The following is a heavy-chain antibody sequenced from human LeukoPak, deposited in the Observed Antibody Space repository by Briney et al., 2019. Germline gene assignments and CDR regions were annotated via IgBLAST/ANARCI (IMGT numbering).Heavy chain of an antibody. CDR2: FDPEDGET. J-gene: IGHJ3*02. CDR1: GYTLTELS. D-gene: IGHD1-26*01. Sequence: ASVKLSCKVSGYTLTELSMHWVRQAPGKGLEWVGGFDPEDGETIYAQKVQGRVTMTEDTFTDTAYMELSSLRSEDTAVYYCATPFRLSRWALLRGAFDIWGQGTMVTVSS. V-gene: IGHV1-24*01. CDR3: ATPFRLSRWALLRGAFDI.